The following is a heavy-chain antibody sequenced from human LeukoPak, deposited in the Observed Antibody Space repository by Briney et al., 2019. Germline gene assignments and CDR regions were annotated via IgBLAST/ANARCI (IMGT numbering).Heavy chain of an antibody. CDR2: IKEDGSEH. V-gene: IGHV3-7*01. CDR1: GFTFGSYW. D-gene: IGHD3-22*01. CDR3: ANGGTYSSGP. J-gene: IGHJ5*02. Sequence: GGSLRLSCAASGFTFGSYWMSWVRQAPGKGLEWVANIKEDGSEHYYVGSVKGRFTISRDNAKNSLFLQINSLRAEDTAVYYCANGGTYSSGPWGQGTLVTVSS.